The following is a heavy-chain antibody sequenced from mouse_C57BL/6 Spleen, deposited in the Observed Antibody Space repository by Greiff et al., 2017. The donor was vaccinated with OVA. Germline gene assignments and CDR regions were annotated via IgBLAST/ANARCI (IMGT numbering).Heavy chain of an antibody. D-gene: IGHD4-1*01. CDR3: ARKTGPYYFDY. V-gene: IGHV1-82*01. J-gene: IGHJ2*01. CDR2: IYPGDGDT. CDR1: GYAFSSSW. Sequence: LQESGPELVKPGASVKISCKASGYAFSSSWMNWVKQRPGKGLEWIGRIYPGDGDTNYNGKFKGKATLTADKSSSTAYMQLSSLTSEDSAVYFCARKTGPYYFDYWGQGTTLTVSS.